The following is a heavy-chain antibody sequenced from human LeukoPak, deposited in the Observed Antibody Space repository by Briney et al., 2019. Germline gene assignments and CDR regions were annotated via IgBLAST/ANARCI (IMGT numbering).Heavy chain of an antibody. CDR2: IIPILGIA. J-gene: IGHJ4*02. D-gene: IGHD6-6*01. CDR1: GGTFSSYA. Sequence: RASVKASCKASGGTFSSYAISWVRQAPGQGLEWMGRIIPILGIANYAQKFQGRVTITADKSTSTAYMELSSLRSEDTAVYYCAREYSSSSAYFDCWGQGTLVTVSS. V-gene: IGHV1-69*04. CDR3: AREYSSSSAYFDC.